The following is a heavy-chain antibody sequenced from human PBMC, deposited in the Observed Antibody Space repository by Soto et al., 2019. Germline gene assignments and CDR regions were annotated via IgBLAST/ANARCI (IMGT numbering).Heavy chain of an antibody. Sequence: ASVKVSCNASGYTFTSYYIHWVRQAPGQGLEWVGLINPSGASTTYAQKFQGRVTMTRDTSTSTVYMELNSLRSEDTAVYFCAIDAQIGHGYSAYHTYWGRG. CDR1: GYTFTSYY. CDR2: INPSGAST. V-gene: IGHV1-46*01. J-gene: IGHJ4*02. CDR3: AIDAQIGHGYSAYHTY. D-gene: IGHD5-12*01.